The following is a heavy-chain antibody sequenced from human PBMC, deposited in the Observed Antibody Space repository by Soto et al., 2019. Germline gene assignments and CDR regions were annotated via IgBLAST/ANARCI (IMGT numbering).Heavy chain of an antibody. V-gene: IGHV5-51*01. J-gene: IGHJ6*02. CDR1: GYTFSRFW. CDR3: ARHEDFWNGSPYYYYGMDV. CDR2: IYPGDSDT. D-gene: IGHD3-3*01. Sequence: PGESLTIACLSSGYTFSRFWIGWVRQMPGKGLKWMGIIYPGDSDTRYSPSFQGQVTISADKSISTAYLQWSSLKASDTAMYYCARHEDFWNGSPYYYYGMDVWGQGTTVTVSS.